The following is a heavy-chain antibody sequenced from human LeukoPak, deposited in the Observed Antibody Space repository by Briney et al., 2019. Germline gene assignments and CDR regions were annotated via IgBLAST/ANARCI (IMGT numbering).Heavy chain of an antibody. V-gene: IGHV3-21*01. CDR1: GFTFSSYS. Sequence: PGGSLRLSCAASGFTFSSYSMNWVRQAPGKGLEWVSSISSSSSYIYYADSVEGRFTISRDNAKNSLYPQMNSLRAEDTAVYYCARDLSAVAGRGAFDIWGQGTMVTVSS. CDR3: ARDLSAVAGRGAFDI. J-gene: IGHJ3*02. CDR2: ISSSSSYI. D-gene: IGHD6-19*01.